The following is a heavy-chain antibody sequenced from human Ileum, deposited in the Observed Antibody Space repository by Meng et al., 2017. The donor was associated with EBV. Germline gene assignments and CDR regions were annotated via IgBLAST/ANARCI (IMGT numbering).Heavy chain of an antibody. CDR3: ARTGVGLAFDY. V-gene: IGHV4-4*02. Sequence: QVQLRESGPGLVKSSATLSLTCGVSGDSMTNNNWWTWVRQPPGKGLEWIGEIYHSGSTNYNPSLQSRATISVDMSKKQFSLKLRSVTAADTAVYYCARTGVGLAFDYWGLGTLVTVSS. CDR1: GDSMTNNNW. J-gene: IGHJ4*02. CDR2: IYHSGST. D-gene: IGHD2-8*01.